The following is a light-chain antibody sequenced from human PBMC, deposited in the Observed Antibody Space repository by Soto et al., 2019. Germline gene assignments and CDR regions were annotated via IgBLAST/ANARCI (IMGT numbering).Light chain of an antibody. CDR2: GAS. CDR1: QSVSSSY. CDR3: QQYGSSPRT. J-gene: IGKJ1*01. Sequence: LTQSPCTLAWSPVSCAARSCRASQSVSSSYLAWYQQKPGQAPRLLIYGASSRAAGIPDRFSGSGSGTDFTLTISRLEPEDFAVYYCQQYGSSPRTFGQGTKVDIK. V-gene: IGKV3-20*01.